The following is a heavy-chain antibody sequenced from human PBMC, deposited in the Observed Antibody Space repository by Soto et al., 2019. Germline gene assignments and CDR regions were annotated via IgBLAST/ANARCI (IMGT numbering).Heavy chain of an antibody. CDR1: GGSISNYY. V-gene: IGHV4-59*12. Sequence: PSETLSLTCTVSGGSISNYYWNWIRQSPGKGLEWIGYVYSSGSTNYNPSLKSRVTISVDKSKNQFSLKLSSVTAADTAVYYCARVSGRYYYGMDVWGQGTTVTVSS. CDR2: VYSSGST. J-gene: IGHJ6*02. D-gene: IGHD1-26*01. CDR3: ARVSGRYYYGMDV.